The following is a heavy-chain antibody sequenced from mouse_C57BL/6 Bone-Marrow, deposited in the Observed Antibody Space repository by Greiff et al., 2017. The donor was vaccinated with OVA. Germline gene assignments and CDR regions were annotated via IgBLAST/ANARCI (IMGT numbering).Heavy chain of an antibody. J-gene: IGHJ4*01. D-gene: IGHD2-5*01. CDR1: GFSLTSYG. CDR3: ASPYYSNQGY. Sequence: VQLKESGPGLVQPSQSLSITCTVSGFSLTSYGVHWVRQSPGKGLEWLGVIWSGGSTDYNAAFISSLSISKDNSKGQVFFKMNSLQADDTAIYYCASPYYSNQGYWGQGTSVTVSS. V-gene: IGHV2-2*01. CDR2: IWSGGST.